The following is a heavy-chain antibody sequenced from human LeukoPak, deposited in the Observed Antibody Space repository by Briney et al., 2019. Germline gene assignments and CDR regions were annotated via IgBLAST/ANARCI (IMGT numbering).Heavy chain of an antibody. Sequence: SETLSLTCTVSGGSISSGGYYWSWIRQHPGKGLEWIGYIYYSGSTYYNPSLKSRVTISVDTSKNQFSLKLSSVTAADTAVYYCARHRSGWLNWFDPWGQGTLVTVSS. V-gene: IGHV4-31*03. CDR1: GGSISSGGYY. J-gene: IGHJ5*02. CDR2: IYYSGST. CDR3: ARHRSGWLNWFDP. D-gene: IGHD6-19*01.